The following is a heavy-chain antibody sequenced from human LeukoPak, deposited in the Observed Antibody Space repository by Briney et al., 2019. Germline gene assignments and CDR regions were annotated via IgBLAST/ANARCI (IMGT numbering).Heavy chain of an antibody. CDR3: ASDPPSTYYYDSSGYHFDY. CDR1: GFTFSSYE. J-gene: IGHJ4*02. D-gene: IGHD3-22*01. V-gene: IGHV3-48*03. CDR2: VSSSGSTI. Sequence: PGGSLRLSCAASGFTFSSYEMNWVRQAPGKGLEWVSYVSSSGSTIYYADSVKGRFTISRGNAKNTLYLQMNSLRAEDTAVYYCASDPPSTYYYDSSGYHFDYWGQGTLVTVSS.